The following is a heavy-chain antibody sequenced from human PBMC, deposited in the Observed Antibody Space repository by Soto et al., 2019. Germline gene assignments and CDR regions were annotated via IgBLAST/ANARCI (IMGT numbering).Heavy chain of an antibody. Sequence: EVQLVQSGAEVKKPGESLRISCKGSGYSFTSYWISWVRQLPGKGLEWMGRVDHSDSYTNYSPSIQGHVTISADRSISTAYLQWSSLKASDTAMYFCARHGGSSTCWFDPWGQGTLVTVSS. V-gene: IGHV5-10-1*01. CDR1: GYSFTSYW. D-gene: IGHD6-13*01. CDR2: VDHSDSYT. CDR3: ARHGGSSTCWFDP. J-gene: IGHJ5*02.